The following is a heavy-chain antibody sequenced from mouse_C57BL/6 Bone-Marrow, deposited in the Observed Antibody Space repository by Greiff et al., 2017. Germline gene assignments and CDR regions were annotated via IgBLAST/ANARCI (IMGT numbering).Heavy chain of an antibody. J-gene: IGHJ2*01. V-gene: IGHV3-6*01. D-gene: IGHD1-3*01. Sequence: ESGPGLVKPSQSLSLTCSVTGYYITSGYYWNWIRQFPGNKLEWMGYISYDGSNNYNPSLKNRISITRDTSKNQFYLKLNFVTTEATATYYNARYEITYCDDGGQGTTLTVSS. CDR2: ISYDGSN. CDR3: ARYEITYCDD. CDR1: GYYITSGYY.